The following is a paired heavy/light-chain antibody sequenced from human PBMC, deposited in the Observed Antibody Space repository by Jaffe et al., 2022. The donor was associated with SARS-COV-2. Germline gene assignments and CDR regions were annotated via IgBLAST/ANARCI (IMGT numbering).Heavy chain of an antibody. CDR1: GFSTYW. Sequence: VQLVQSGAEVKKSGESLRISCQGFGFSTYWIGWVRQTPGKGLEWMGNIFLSDSQTAYSPSFQGQVSISADSSVNTAYLQWNSLKPSDTAMYYCARVKYYTSGGRLYFDYWGQGTLVTVSS. CDR2: IFLSDSQT. D-gene: IGHD3-3*01. V-gene: IGHV5-51*01. CDR3: ARVKYYTSGGRLYFDY. J-gene: IGHJ4*02.
Light chain of an antibody. CDR1: RRVDTY. Sequence: DIQLTQSPSSLAASIGSRVTITCRTSRRVDTYLNWYKQRPGKAPELLIYRASSLQFDVSSRFSGSGSGTDFTLTVASLQPDDFGTYFCQQSYSTPFTFGQGTRLEI. J-gene: IGKJ2*01. CDR3: QQSYSTPFT. V-gene: IGKV1-39*01. CDR2: RAS.